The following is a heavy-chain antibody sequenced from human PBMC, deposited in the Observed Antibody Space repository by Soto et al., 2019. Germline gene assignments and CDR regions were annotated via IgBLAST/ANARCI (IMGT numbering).Heavy chain of an antibody. CDR3: AGWYDSSVFDN. Sequence: QLQLQESGPGLVKPSETLSLTCTVSGGSISSTSYYWGWIRQPPGKGLEWIESIYYSGSTYYNPSLKRQVTISVHPDKNRLSLSLRAVVASGTTVYCGAGWYDSSVFDNWRQGTMVAVSS. D-gene: IGHD6-13*01. V-gene: IGHV4-39*02. CDR2: IYYSGST. J-gene: IGHJ3*02. CDR1: GGSISSTSYY.